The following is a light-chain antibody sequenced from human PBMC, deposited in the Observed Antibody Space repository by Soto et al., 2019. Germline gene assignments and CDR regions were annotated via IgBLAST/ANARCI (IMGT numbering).Light chain of an antibody. CDR1: QSVSSN. Sequence: EIVMTQSPATLSVSPGERATLSCRASQSVSSNLAWYQQKPGQAPRLLIYGASTRATGIPARFSGSGSGTEFTLTISRLEPEDFAVYYCQHYGDSPSFGGGTKVDI. J-gene: IGKJ4*01. V-gene: IGKV3-15*01. CDR2: GAS. CDR3: QHYGDSPS.